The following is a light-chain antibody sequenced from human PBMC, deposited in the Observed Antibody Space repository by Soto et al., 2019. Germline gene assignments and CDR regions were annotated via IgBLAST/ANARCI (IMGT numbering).Light chain of an antibody. CDR1: QGIGNY. CDR2: ATS. J-gene: IGKJ4*01. CDR3: QKSDSAPLT. Sequence: DIQMTQSPSSLSASVGDRVTITCRASQGIGNYLAWYQQKPGKVPKLLIYATSTLQSGVPSRFSGSGSGTDFTLTISSLQPDDVATYYCQKSDSAPLTFGGGTKVEIK. V-gene: IGKV1-27*01.